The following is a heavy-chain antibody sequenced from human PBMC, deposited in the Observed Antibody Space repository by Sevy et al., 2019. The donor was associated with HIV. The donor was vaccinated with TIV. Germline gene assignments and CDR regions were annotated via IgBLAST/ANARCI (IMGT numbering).Heavy chain of an antibody. Sequence: GGSLRLSCAASGFSFSDYSMIWVRQAPGKGLEWVSSISKSGSYKYYADSVKGRFTISRDNADNSLHLHMNSLRDDDSAVYYCARGRTGVSLFNAFDIWGQGTRVTVSS. CDR3: ARGRTGVSLFNAFDI. D-gene: IGHD1-1*01. J-gene: IGHJ3*02. V-gene: IGHV3-21*01. CDR2: ISKSGSYK. CDR1: GFSFSDYS.